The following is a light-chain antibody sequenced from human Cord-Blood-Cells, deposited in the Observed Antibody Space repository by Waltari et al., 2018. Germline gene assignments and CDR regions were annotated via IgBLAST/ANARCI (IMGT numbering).Light chain of an antibody. CDR2: EGS. J-gene: IGLJ2*01. Sequence: QSALTQPASVSGSPGQSINISCTGPSSDVGSYNLVSWYQQHPGKAPKLMIYEGSKRPSGVSNRFSGSKSGNTASLTISGLQAEDEADYYCCSYAGSSTFEVFGGGTKLTVL. V-gene: IGLV2-23*03. CDR1: SSDVGSYNL. CDR3: CSYAGSSTFEV.